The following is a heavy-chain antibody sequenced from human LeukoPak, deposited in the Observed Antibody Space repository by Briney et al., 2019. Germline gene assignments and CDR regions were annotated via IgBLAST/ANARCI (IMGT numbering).Heavy chain of an antibody. CDR2: IYHSGST. CDR3: ARDRREGDYGDYYLDY. V-gene: IGHV4-59*12. J-gene: IGHJ4*02. Sequence: SETLSLTCTVPGGSISSYYWSWIRQPPGKGRGWMGYIYHSGSTYYNPTLKSRVTISVDRSKNQFSLKLSSVTAADTAVYYCARDRREGDYGDYYLDYWGQGTLVTVSS. D-gene: IGHD4-17*01. CDR1: GGSISSYY.